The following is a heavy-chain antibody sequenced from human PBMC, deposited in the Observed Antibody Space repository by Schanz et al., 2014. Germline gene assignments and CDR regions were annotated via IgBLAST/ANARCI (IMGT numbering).Heavy chain of an antibody. CDR2: IISTGGTI. J-gene: IGHJ6*02. CDR1: GFTFSSYY. D-gene: IGHD6-6*01. CDR3: GLGRRGIAARFYYYGMDV. V-gene: IGHV3-11*04. Sequence: QVQLVESGGGLVKPGGSLRLSCAASGFTFSSYYMSWIRQAPGKGLEWVSSIISTGGTIYYVDSVRGRFTISRDNAKNSLYLQMNSLRAEDTAVYYCGLGRRGIAARFYYYGMDVWGQGTTVTVSS.